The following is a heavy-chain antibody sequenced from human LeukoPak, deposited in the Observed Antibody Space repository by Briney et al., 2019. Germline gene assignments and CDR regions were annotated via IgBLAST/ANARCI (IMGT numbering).Heavy chain of an antibody. Sequence: SETLSLTCTVSGGSISSSYWSWIRQPPGKGLEWIGYIYFSGSTKYNPSLKSRVTISVDTSKNQFSLKLSSVTAADTAVYYCARDPDGYKFFDYWGRGSPVTVSS. J-gene: IGHJ4*02. CDR3: ARDPDGYKFFDY. CDR2: IYFSGST. D-gene: IGHD5-24*01. V-gene: IGHV4-59*01. CDR1: GGSISSSY.